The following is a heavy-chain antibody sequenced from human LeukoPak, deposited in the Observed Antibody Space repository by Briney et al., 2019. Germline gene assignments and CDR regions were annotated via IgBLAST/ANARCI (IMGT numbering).Heavy chain of an antibody. V-gene: IGHV3-7*01. Sequence: GGSLRLSCAASGFTFNSYWMSWVRQAPGKGLEWVANIKQDGSEKYYVDSVKGRFTISRDNAKNSVYLQMNSLRAEDTAVYYCARSRFRILYYYYGMDVWGQGTTVTVSS. D-gene: IGHD2/OR15-2a*01. CDR3: ARSRFRILYYYYGMDV. CDR1: GFTFNSYW. CDR2: IKQDGSEK. J-gene: IGHJ6*02.